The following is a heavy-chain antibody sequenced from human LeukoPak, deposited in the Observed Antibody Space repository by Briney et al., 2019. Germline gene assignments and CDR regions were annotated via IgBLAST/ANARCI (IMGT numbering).Heavy chain of an antibody. Sequence: SETLSLTCTVSGGSISNYYWSWIRQPPGKGLEWIGYIYYSGSTNYNPSLKSRVTISVDTSKNQFSLKLSSVTAADTAVYYCARESDFWSGYYYDAFDIWGQGTMVTVSS. V-gene: IGHV4-59*01. CDR2: IYYSGST. D-gene: IGHD3-3*01. CDR3: ARESDFWSGYYYDAFDI. CDR1: GGSISNYY. J-gene: IGHJ3*02.